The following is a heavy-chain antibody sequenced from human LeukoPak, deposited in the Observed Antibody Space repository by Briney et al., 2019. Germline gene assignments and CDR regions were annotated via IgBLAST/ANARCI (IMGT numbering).Heavy chain of an antibody. D-gene: IGHD5-12*01. Sequence: GGSLRLSCAASGFTFSSYAMSWVRQAPGKGLEWVSAISGSGGSTYYADSVKGRFTISGDNSKNTLYLQMNSLRAEDTAVYYCAKARGDIVARIFDYWGQGTLVTVSS. CDR1: GFTFSSYA. CDR3: AKARGDIVARIFDY. V-gene: IGHV3-23*01. J-gene: IGHJ4*02. CDR2: ISGSGGST.